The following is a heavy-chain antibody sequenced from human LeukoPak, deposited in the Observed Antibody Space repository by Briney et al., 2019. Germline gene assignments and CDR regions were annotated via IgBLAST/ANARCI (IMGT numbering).Heavy chain of an antibody. Sequence: GGSLRLSCAASGFTFSSYWMHWVRQAPGKGLVWVSRINSDGSSTSYADSVKGRFTISRDNAKNTLYLQVNCLRAEDTAVYYCARDHRGDYFDYWGQGTLVTVSS. CDR3: ARDHRGDYFDY. V-gene: IGHV3-74*01. CDR2: INSDGSST. D-gene: IGHD5-24*01. J-gene: IGHJ4*02. CDR1: GFTFSSYW.